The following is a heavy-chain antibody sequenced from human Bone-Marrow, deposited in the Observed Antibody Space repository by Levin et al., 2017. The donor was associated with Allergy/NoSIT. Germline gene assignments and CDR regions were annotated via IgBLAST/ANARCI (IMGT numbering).Heavy chain of an antibody. CDR3: ARARVFVHDLDL. V-gene: IGHV3-48*01. D-gene: IGHD6-6*01. CDR1: GFSFSSYR. CDR2: IDPGATDI. J-gene: IGHJ5*02. Sequence: ETLSLTCAGSGFSFSSYRMNWVRQAPGKGLEWISYIDPGATDIHYADSVRGRFTISRDNAETSLYLHMNTLRGADTAVCYWARARVFVHDLDLGGQGTLVTVSS.